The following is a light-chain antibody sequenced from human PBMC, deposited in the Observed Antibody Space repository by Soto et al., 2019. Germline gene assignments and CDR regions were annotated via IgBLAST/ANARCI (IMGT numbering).Light chain of an antibody. CDR1: RGDVGAYNY. J-gene: IGLJ1*01. CDR3: SSFTSRFTFV. V-gene: IGLV2-14*01. Sequence: QSALTQPASVSGSPGQSIAISCTGTRGDVGAYNYVSWYQQHPGKAPKLMISEVTNRPSGVSDRFSGSKSGNTASLTISGLQADDEADYYCSSFTSRFTFVFGTGTKVTVL. CDR2: EVT.